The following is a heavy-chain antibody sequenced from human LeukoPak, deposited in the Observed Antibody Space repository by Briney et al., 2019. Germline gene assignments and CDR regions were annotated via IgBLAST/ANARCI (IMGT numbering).Heavy chain of an antibody. Sequence: HPGGSLRLSCEASGFTFSSYWMHWVRQAPGKGLMWVSRIYSDEGSRNYADSVKGRFTISRDNAKNTLYLQMDSLRAEDTAVYYCARDADWYGQSSDYWGQGTLVTVSS. J-gene: IGHJ4*02. D-gene: IGHD3-9*01. CDR2: IYSDEGSR. V-gene: IGHV3-74*01. CDR3: ARDADWYGQSSDY. CDR1: GFTFSSYW.